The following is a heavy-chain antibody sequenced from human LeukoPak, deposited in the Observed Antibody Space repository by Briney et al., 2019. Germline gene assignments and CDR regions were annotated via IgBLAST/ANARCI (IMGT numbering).Heavy chain of an antibody. J-gene: IGHJ6*04. CDR1: GYTFTGYY. V-gene: IGHV1-2*04. CDR3: ARGGLRYYGMDV. Sequence: ASVKVSCKASGYTFTGYYMHWVRQAPGQGLEWMGWINPNSGGTNYAQKFQGWVTMTRDTSISTAYVELSRLRCDDTAVYYCARGGLRYYGMDVWGKGTTVTVSS. D-gene: IGHD3-16*01. CDR2: INPNSGGT.